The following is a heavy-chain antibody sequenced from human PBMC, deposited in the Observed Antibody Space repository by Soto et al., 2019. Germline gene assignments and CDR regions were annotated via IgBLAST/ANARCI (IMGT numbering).Heavy chain of an antibody. Sequence: QVQLVQSGAEVKKPGASVKVSCKASGYTFTNYGISWVRQAPGQGLEWMGWISAYNGNINYAQKLQGRDTMTTDTSTSTAYIELRILSYDDTAMYYCASSYCGGNCYSNFPLDFSYYGMDVWGQGTTVTVSS. CDR3: ASSYCGGNCYSNFPLDFSYYGMDV. V-gene: IGHV1-18*01. CDR2: ISAYNGNI. J-gene: IGHJ6*02. CDR1: GYTFTNYG. D-gene: IGHD2-21*02.